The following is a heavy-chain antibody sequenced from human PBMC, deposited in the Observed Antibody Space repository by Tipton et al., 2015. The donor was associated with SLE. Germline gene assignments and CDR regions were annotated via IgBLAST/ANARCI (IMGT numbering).Heavy chain of an antibody. V-gene: IGHV3-30*04. D-gene: IGHD3-22*01. Sequence: SLRLSCAASGFTFSSYAMHWVRQAPGKGLEWVAVISYDGSNKYYADSVKGRFTISRDNSENTLCLQMNSLRAEDTAVYYCARGGDSSGYYYYYYGMDVWGQGTTVTVSS. CDR1: GFTFSSYA. CDR3: ARGGDSSGYYYYYYGMDV. J-gene: IGHJ6*02. CDR2: ISYDGSNK.